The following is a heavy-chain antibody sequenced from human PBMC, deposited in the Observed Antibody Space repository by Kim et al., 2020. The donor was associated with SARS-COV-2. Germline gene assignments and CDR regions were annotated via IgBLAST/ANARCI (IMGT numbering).Heavy chain of an antibody. CDR3: ARDVYGDYGTYYFDY. D-gene: IGHD4-17*01. V-gene: IGHV3-53*01. Sequence: DPEKGRFTSSRDNSKNTLYLQRKRLRAEDTAVYYCARDVYGDYGTYYFDYWGQGTLVTVSS. J-gene: IGHJ4*02.